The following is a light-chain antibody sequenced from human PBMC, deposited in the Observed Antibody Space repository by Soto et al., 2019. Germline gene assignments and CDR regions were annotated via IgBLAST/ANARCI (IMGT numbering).Light chain of an antibody. J-gene: IGLJ2*01. Sequence: QSALTQPASVSGSPGQSITISCTGTSSDVGGSNYVSWYQQHPGKAPKLVIYEVSNRPSGVSNRFSGSKSGNTASLTISGLQAEDEADYYCSSYISSSTVFGGGTKVTVL. V-gene: IGLV2-14*01. CDR1: SSDVGGSNY. CDR3: SSYISSSTV. CDR2: EVS.